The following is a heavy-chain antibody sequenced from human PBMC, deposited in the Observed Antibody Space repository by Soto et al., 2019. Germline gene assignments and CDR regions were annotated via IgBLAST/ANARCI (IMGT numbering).Heavy chain of an antibody. CDR1: GSSIRYYY. CDR2: IYYNGNT. J-gene: IGHJ4*02. V-gene: IGHV4-59*01. CDR3: ARALLGASGVFDY. D-gene: IGHD1-26*01. Sequence: SETLSLTCTVSGSSIRYYYCSWIRQPPGKGLEWIGYIYYNGNTNYNPSLKSRVTMSVDTSKNQFSLKLRSVTAADTAVFYCARALLGASGVFDYWSLRTLVTVSS.